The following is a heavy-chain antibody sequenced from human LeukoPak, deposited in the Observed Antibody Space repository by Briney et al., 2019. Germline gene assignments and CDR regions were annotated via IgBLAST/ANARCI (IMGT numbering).Heavy chain of an antibody. J-gene: IGHJ4*02. CDR1: GFTFSSYA. CDR3: AKDQRGSQTHAGGSRSIVHPYYFDY. D-gene: IGHD3-3*02. Sequence: QAGGSLRLSCAASGFTFSSYAMSWVRQAPGKGLDWVSTISGSGGSTYYADSVKGRFTISRDNSKNTLYLQMNSLRAEDTAVYYCAKDQRGSQTHAGGSRSIVHPYYFDYWGQGTLVTVSS. V-gene: IGHV3-23*01. CDR2: ISGSGGST.